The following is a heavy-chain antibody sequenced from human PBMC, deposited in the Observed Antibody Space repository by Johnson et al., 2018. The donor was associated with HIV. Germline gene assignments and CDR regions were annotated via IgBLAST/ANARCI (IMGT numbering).Heavy chain of an antibody. CDR1: GFTFSSYA. CDR2: ISYDGSNK. D-gene: IGHD3-10*01. CDR3: ARYYFGAGSYYNPDAFDI. Sequence: QVQLVESVGGVVQPGRSLRLSCAASGFTFSSYAMHWVRQTPGKGLEWVAIISYDGSNKYYADSVKGRFTISRDNSKNTLYLQMNTLRAEDTAVYYCARYYFGAGSYYNPDAFDIWGQGTMVIVSS. J-gene: IGHJ3*02. V-gene: IGHV3-30*04.